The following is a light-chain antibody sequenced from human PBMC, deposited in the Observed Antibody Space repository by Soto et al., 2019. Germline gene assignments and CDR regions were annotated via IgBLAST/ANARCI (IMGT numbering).Light chain of an antibody. CDR2: GAS. CDR1: QSVGSN. V-gene: IGKV3-20*01. Sequence: EIVMTQSPATLSVSPGERVTLSCRARQSVGSNLAWYQQEPGQAPRLLIYGASSRATGIPDRFSGSGSGTDFTLTISRLEPEDFAVYYCQQYAGSRTFGQGTKVDIK. CDR3: QQYAGSRT. J-gene: IGKJ1*01.